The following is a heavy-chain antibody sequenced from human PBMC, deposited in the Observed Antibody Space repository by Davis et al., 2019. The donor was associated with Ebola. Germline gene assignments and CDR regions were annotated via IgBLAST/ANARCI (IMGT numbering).Heavy chain of an antibody. D-gene: IGHD1-26*01. V-gene: IGHV4-39*01. CDR3: ARHERISGSWPYFDY. Sequence: PGGSLRLSCTVSGGSVSSGSYYWGWIRQPPGKGLEWIGSIYYSGSTYYNPSLKSRVTISVDTSKNQFSLKLSSVTAADTAVYYCARHERISGSWPYFDYWGQGTLVTVSS. CDR2: IYYSGST. CDR1: GGSVSSGSYY. J-gene: IGHJ4*02.